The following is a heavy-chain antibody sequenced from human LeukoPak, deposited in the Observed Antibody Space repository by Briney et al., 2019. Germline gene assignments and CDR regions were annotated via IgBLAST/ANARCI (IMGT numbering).Heavy chain of an antibody. Sequence: SQNLSLTCAISGDSVSSNSAAWNWIRQSPSRGLEWLGRTYYGSKWYNDYAISVKRRITINPDTSKNQFSLQLNSVTPEDTAVYYCARSGGAVAHLDYWGQGTLVTVSS. V-gene: IGHV6-1*01. D-gene: IGHD6-19*01. CDR2: TYYGSKWYN. CDR3: ARSGGAVAHLDY. J-gene: IGHJ4*02. CDR1: GDSVSSNSAA.